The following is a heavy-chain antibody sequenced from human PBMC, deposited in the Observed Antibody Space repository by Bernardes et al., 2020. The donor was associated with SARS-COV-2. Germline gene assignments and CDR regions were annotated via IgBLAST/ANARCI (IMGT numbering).Heavy chain of an antibody. D-gene: IGHD4-17*01. V-gene: IGHV4-34*01. CDR2: INHSGST. Sequence: SETLSLTCAVYGGSFSGYYWSWIRQPPGKGLEWIGEINHSGSTNYNPSLKSRVTISVDTSKNQFSLKLSSVTAADTAVYYCARGRTVTTFFPRPNWFDPWGQGTLVTVSS. CDR3: ARGRTVTTFFPRPNWFDP. J-gene: IGHJ5*02. CDR1: GGSFSGYY.